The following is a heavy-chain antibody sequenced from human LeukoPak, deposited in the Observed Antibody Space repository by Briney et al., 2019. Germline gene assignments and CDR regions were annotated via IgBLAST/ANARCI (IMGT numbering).Heavy chain of an antibody. J-gene: IGHJ4*02. CDR1: GFTFTDYY. V-gene: IGHV1-2*02. Sequence: ASMKVSCKSSGFTFTDYYIHWVRQAPGQGLEWMGYIGPHSSATSSPQEFQGRVTMTRDTSMSTAYMGLTRLTSDDTAVYYCAREGNGLLSKDFDYWGQGTLVTVSS. CDR3: AREGNGLLSKDFDY. D-gene: IGHD2/OR15-2a*01. CDR2: IGPHSSAT.